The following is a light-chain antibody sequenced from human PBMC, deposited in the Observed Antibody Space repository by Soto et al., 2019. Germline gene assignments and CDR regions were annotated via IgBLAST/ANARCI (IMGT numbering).Light chain of an antibody. V-gene: IGKV3-20*01. J-gene: IGKJ4*01. CDR3: RQYGRSLGFA. Sequence: IVLTQSPGTLSLSPGERATLSCRASQSVSSDFLAWYQEKPGQAPRLLIYGASNRATGIPDRFSGSGSGTNFTLTISGLEPEDFAVYYCRQYGRSLGFASGGGTKVDIK. CDR2: GAS. CDR1: QSVSSDF.